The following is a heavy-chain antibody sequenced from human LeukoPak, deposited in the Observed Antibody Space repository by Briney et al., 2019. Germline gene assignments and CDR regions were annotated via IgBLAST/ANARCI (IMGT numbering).Heavy chain of an antibody. D-gene: IGHD1-1*01. Sequence: ASVKVSCKASEYTFSAHYIHWVRQAPGQGLEWMGWVNVNSGATRSAQKFQGRFSMTGDTSISTVYMELSSLRSEDTAVYYCARGRTMYYFDYWGQGTLVTVSS. CDR3: ARGRTMYYFDY. CDR1: EYTFSAHY. CDR2: VNVNSGAT. V-gene: IGHV1-2*02. J-gene: IGHJ4*02.